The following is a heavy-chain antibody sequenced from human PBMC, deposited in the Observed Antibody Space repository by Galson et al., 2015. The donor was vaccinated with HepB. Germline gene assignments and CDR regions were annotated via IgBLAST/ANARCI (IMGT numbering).Heavy chain of an antibody. CDR2: IKQDGSEK. Sequence: SLRLSCAASGFIFSSYWMTWVRQAPGKGLEWVANIKQDGSEKYYVDSVKGRFTISRDNSKNSLYLQMNSLRAEDTAVYYCARDDRAHSSSWYWVGDWFDPWGQGTLVTVSS. J-gene: IGHJ5*02. V-gene: IGHV3-7*01. CDR3: ARDDRAHSSSWYWVGDWFDP. D-gene: IGHD6-13*01. CDR1: GFIFSSYW.